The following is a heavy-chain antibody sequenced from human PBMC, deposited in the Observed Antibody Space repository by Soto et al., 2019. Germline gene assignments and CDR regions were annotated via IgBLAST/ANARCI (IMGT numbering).Heavy chain of an antibody. D-gene: IGHD3-9*01. J-gene: IGHJ6*02. Sequence: SETLSLTCTVSGGSISSSSYYWGWIRQPPGKGLEWIGSIYYSGSTYYNPSLKSRVTISVDTSKNQFSLKLSSVTAADTAVYYCASKPVFYDILTGYYMSDENYYYGMDVWGQGPTVTVSS. V-gene: IGHV4-39*01. CDR3: ASKPVFYDILTGYYMSDENYYYGMDV. CDR2: IYYSGST. CDR1: GGSISSSSYY.